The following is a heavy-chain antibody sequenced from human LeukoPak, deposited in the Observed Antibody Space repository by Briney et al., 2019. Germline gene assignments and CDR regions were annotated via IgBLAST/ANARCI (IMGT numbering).Heavy chain of an antibody. CDR1: GFTFSSYS. V-gene: IGHV3-21*01. D-gene: IGHD6-13*01. CDR2: ISSSSSYI. J-gene: IGHJ4*02. Sequence: ESGGSLRLSCAASGFTFSSYSMNWVRQAPGKGLEWVSSISSSSSYIYYADSVKGRFTISRDNAKNSLYLQMNSLRAEDTAVYYCARGLAAAGQNTGSAFDYWGQGTLVTVSS. CDR3: ARGLAAAGQNTGSAFDY.